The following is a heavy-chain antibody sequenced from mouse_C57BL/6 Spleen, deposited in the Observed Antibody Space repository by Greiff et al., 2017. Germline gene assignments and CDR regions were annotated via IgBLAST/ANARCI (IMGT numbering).Heavy chain of an antibody. CDR1: GFSLTSYG. D-gene: IGHD2-2*01. V-gene: IGHV2-6-1*01. J-gene: IGHJ4*01. CDR2: IWSDGST. Sequence: VQRVESGPGLVAPSQSLSITCTVSGFSLTSYGVHWVRQPPGKGLEWLVVIWSDGSTTYNSALKSRLSISKDNSKSQVFLKMNSLQTDDTAMYYCARQGVTPYYYAMDYWGQGTSVTVSS. CDR3: ARQGVTPYYYAMDY.